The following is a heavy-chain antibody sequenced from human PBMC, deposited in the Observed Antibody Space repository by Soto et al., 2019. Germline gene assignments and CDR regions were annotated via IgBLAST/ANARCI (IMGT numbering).Heavy chain of an antibody. D-gene: IGHD1-26*01. CDR3: SRHIDIVGATPYYYYGMDV. V-gene: IGHV3-73*02. J-gene: IGHJ6*02. CDR1: GFLFSGSA. Sequence: EVQLVESGGGLVQPGGSLKLSCAGSGFLFSGSAMHWVRQASGKGLEWVGRIRSNSNSYATAYAASVEGRFTISRDDSKNTTYLQMNSLKTEDTAVYYCSRHIDIVGATPYYYYGMDVWGQGTTVTVSS. CDR2: IRSNSNSYAT.